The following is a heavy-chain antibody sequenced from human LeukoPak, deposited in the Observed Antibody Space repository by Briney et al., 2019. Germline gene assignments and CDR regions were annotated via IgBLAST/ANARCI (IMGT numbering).Heavy chain of an antibody. V-gene: IGHV3-66*01. CDR1: GFTVSSNY. Sequence: PGGSLRLSCAAPGFTVSSNYMSWVRQAPGKGLEWVSVIYSGGSTYYADSVKGRFTISRDNSKNTLYLQMNTLRAEDTAVYYCASSRRSRVRGYYFDYWGQGTLVTVSS. J-gene: IGHJ4*02. CDR2: IYSGGST. D-gene: IGHD1-26*01. CDR3: ASSRRSRVRGYYFDY.